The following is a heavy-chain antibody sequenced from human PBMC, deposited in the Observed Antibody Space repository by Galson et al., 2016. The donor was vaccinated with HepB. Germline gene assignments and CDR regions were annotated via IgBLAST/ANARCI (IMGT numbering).Heavy chain of an antibody. J-gene: IGHJ4*02. CDR3: ARGSDYSNYVAIY. D-gene: IGHD4-11*01. Sequence: SVKVSCKASGDSFATYDINWLRQATGRGPEWNGWMNPNTGDTGYVPRFQGRVTMTRNAPISTAYMGLSSLRSEDTAVYYCARGSDYSNYVAIYWGQGTLVTSSS. V-gene: IGHV1-8*01. CDR2: MNPNTGDT. CDR1: GDSFATYD.